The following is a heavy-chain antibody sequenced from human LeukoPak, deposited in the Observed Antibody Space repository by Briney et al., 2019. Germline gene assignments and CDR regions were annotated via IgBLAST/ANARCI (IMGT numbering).Heavy chain of an antibody. CDR2: ISAYNGNT. CDR3: ARDALRYCSGGSCQLFDY. D-gene: IGHD2-15*01. Sequence: ASVKVSCKASGYTFTSYGISWVRQAPGQGLEWMGWISAYNGNTNYAQKLQGRVTMTTDTSTSTAYMELRSLRSGDTAVYYCARDALRYCSGGSCQLFDYWGQGTLVTVSS. V-gene: IGHV1-18*01. CDR1: GYTFTSYG. J-gene: IGHJ4*02.